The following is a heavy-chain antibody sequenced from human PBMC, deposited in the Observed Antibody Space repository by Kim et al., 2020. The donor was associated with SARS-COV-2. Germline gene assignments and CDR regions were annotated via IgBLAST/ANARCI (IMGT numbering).Heavy chain of an antibody. D-gene: IGHD2-8*01. CDR2: VANYTGGVT. V-gene: IGHV3-23*01. CDR1: GFTFSAYV. CDR3: ARGGSIRFRYAMDL. Sequence: GGSLRLSCAASGFTFSAYVMAWVRQAPGKGLEWVSVVANYTGGVTFYSDSVKGRFTISRDNSKNTIDLQMNSLRAEDTDLYYCARGGSIRFRYAMDLWGQGTTVTVSS. J-gene: IGHJ6*02.